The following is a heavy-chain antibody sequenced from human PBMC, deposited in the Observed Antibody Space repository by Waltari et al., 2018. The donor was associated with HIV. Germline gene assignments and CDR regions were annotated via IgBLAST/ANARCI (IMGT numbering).Heavy chain of an antibody. CDR1: GASISSGGYY. CDR3: ARGKKDNVRGNPVTDFDY. CDR2: LYYTGNT. Sequence: QVQLQESGPGLVKPSQTLSLTCTVSGASISSGGYYWSWLRQHPGKGLAWSGHLYYTGNTHYTPSLKSRLIISVDMSKNEYSLNLNSVTAADTAVYYCARGKKDNVRGNPVTDFDYWGQGTLVSVSS. J-gene: IGHJ4*02. V-gene: IGHV4-31*03. D-gene: IGHD3-16*01.